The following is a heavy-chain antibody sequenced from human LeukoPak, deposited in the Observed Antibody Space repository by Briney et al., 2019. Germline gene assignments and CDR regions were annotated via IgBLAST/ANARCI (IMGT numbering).Heavy chain of an antibody. J-gene: IGHJ6*02. Sequence: GGSLRLSCAASGFTFSSCGMHWVRQAPGKGLEWVAVISYDGSNKYYADSVKGRFTISRDNSKNTLYLQMNSLRAEDTAVYYCAKDFKVVYYYGMDVWGQGTTVTVSS. D-gene: IGHD2-15*01. V-gene: IGHV3-30*18. CDR3: AKDFKVVYYYGMDV. CDR2: ISYDGSNK. CDR1: GFTFSSCG.